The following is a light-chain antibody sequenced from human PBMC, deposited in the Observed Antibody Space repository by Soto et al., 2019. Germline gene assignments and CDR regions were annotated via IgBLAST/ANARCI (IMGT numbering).Light chain of an antibody. V-gene: IGKV1-6*01. Sequence: AIQMTQSPSSLSASIGDRVTITCRASQAIKKELGWYQQKPGNAPKVLIYAASTLQSGVPSRFSGSGSGTDFTLTISSLQPEDFATYYCLQDFNYPLTFGQGTKLDIK. J-gene: IGKJ2*01. CDR2: AAS. CDR3: LQDFNYPLT. CDR1: QAIKKE.